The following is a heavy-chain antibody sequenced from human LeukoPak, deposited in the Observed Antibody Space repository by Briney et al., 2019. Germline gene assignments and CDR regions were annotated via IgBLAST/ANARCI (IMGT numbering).Heavy chain of an antibody. CDR3: ARSNYATTSVDY. V-gene: IGHV3-23*01. D-gene: IGHD4-11*01. Sequence: PGGSLRLSCAASGFTFSNYALSWVRQAPGKGLEWVSTISGDGDSTYYAASVKGRFTISRDNAKNSLYLQMNSLRAEDTAVYYCARSNYATTSVDYWGQGTLVTVSS. J-gene: IGHJ4*02. CDR1: GFTFSNYA. CDR2: ISGDGDST.